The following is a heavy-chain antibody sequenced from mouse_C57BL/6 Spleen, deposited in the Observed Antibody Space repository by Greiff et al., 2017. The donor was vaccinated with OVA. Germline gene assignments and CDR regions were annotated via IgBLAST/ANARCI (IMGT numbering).Heavy chain of an antibody. V-gene: IGHV14-1*01. D-gene: IGHD1-1*01. CDR3: LSPPYYYGSNWYFDV. Sequence: VQLQQSGAELVRPGASVKLSCTASGFNITDYYMHWVKQRPEQGLEWIGRIDPEDGDTEYAPKFQGKATMTADTSSNTAYLKLSSLTSEDTAAYDCLSPPYYYGSNWYFDVWGTGTTVTVSS. CDR2: IDPEDGDT. J-gene: IGHJ1*03. CDR1: GFNITDYY.